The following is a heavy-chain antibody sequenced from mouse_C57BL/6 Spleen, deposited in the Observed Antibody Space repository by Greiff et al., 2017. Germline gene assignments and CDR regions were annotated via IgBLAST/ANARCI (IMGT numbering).Heavy chain of an antibody. CDR1: GFNIKDDY. J-gene: IGHJ1*03. CDR3: TTGGSSNWYFDV. Sequence: EVQLQQSGAELVRPGASVTLSCTASGFNIKDDYLHWVKQRPEQGLEWIGWLDPENGDTEYASKFQGKATITADTSSNTAYLQLSSLTSEDTAVYYCTTGGSSNWYFDVWGTGTTVTVSS. D-gene: IGHD1-1*01. V-gene: IGHV14-4*01. CDR2: LDPENGDT.